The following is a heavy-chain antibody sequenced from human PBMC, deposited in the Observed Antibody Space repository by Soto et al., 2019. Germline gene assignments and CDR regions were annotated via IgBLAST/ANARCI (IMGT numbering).Heavy chain of an antibody. CDR3: AQGSCSGADCYPNPYLDY. V-gene: IGHV2-5*02. CDR1: GFSLSTTEEG. CDR2: IYCDDDK. Sequence: QITLKESGPSLVQPTQTLTLTCTFSGFSLSTTEEGVCWNRQPPGKALEWLALIYCDDDKRYRPSLKTRLIITKDTSKNQVVLTMTNVDPADTATYYCAQGSCSGADCYPNPYLDYWGQGILVTVSS. J-gene: IGHJ4*02. D-gene: IGHD2-15*01.